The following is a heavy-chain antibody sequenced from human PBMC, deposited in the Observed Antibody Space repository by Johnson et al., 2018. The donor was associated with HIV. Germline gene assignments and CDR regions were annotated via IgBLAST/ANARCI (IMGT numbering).Heavy chain of an antibody. D-gene: IGHD3-22*01. CDR3: AKDISWITMSRGAFDI. J-gene: IGHJ3*02. Sequence: EVQLVESGGGLIQPGGSLRLSCAASGFSVNSNYMSWVRQAPGKGLEWVANIKQDGSEKYYVDSVKGRFTISRDNAKNSLYLQMNSLRAEDTALYYCAKDISWITMSRGAFDIWGQGTMVTVSS. V-gene: IGHV3-7*03. CDR2: IKQDGSEK. CDR1: GFSVNSNY.